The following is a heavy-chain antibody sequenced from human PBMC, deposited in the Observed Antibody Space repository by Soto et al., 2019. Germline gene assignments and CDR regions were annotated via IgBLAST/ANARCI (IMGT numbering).Heavy chain of an antibody. V-gene: IGHV1-69*10. CDR2: TIPALGKT. Sequence: ASVKVSCKTSGDNFKKNVFTWVRQAPGQGLEWMGGTIPALGKTHYIQKFQDRVTITVDDGTRTVYMEVRDLTSGDTAIYYCARGPFRPSAMDVWGQGTTVTVSS. D-gene: IGHD3-10*01. CDR3: ARGPFRPSAMDV. J-gene: IGHJ6*02. CDR1: GDNFKKNV.